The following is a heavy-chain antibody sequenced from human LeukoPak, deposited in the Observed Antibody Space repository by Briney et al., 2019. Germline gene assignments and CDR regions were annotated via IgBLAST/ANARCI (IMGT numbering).Heavy chain of an antibody. CDR3: ARDNDSSGYGDY. D-gene: IGHD3-22*01. CDR1: GGTFSSYA. J-gene: IGHJ4*02. Sequence: SVKVSCKASGGTFSSYAISWVRQAPGQGLEWMGGIIPIFGTANYAQKFQGRVTITADESTSTVYMELSSLRSEDTAVYYCARDNDSSGYGDYWGQGTLVTVSS. V-gene: IGHV1-69*13. CDR2: IIPIFGTA.